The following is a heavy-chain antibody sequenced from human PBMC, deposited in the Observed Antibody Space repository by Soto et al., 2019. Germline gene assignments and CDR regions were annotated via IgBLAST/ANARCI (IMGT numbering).Heavy chain of an antibody. V-gene: IGHV3-30-3*01. CDR1: GFTFRSYA. CDR3: ARGIGDGYNLDY. Sequence: ESGGGVVQPGTSLRLSCAVSGFTFRSYATHWVLQAPCGGLEWVAPISYDGNNNYYADSVKGRFTISRDTFKNTLFLQMNSLRREDTAMYYCARGIGDGYNLDYWGQGTLVTVSS. J-gene: IGHJ4*02. CDR2: ISYDGNNN. D-gene: IGHD5-12*01.